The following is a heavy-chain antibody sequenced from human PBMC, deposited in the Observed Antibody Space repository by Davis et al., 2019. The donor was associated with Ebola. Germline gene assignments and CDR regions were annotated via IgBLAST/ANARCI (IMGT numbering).Heavy chain of an antibody. Sequence: GESLKISCKGSGYSFNNYWISWVRQLPGKGLEWLGRIDPSDSYTNYSPSFQGHITISVDRSVSSVFLQWSSLRASDTAIYYCARDITSSYNWFDPWGQGTQVTVSS. D-gene: IGHD2-15*01. V-gene: IGHV5-10-1*01. CDR1: GYSFNNYW. J-gene: IGHJ5*02. CDR2: IDPSDSYT. CDR3: ARDITSSYNWFDP.